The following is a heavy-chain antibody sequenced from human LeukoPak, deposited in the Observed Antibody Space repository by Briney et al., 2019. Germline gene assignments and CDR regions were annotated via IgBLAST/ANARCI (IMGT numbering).Heavy chain of an antibody. CDR3: ARGAPGVMVRGVIDPYGMDV. J-gene: IGHJ6*02. CDR2: ISSSSSYI. CDR1: GFTFSSYS. D-gene: IGHD3-10*01. V-gene: IGHV3-21*01. Sequence: SGGSLRLSCAASGFTFSSYSMNWVRQAPGKGLEWVSSISSSSSYIYYADSVKGRFTISRDNAKNSLYLQMNSLRAEDTAVYYCARGAPGVMVRGVIDPYGMDVWGQGTTVTVSS.